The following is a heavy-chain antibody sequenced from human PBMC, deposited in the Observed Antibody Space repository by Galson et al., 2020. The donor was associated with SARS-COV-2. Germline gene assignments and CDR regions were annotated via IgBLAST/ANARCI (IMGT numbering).Heavy chain of an antibody. CDR2: LNPNSGGT. V-gene: IGHV1-2*06. J-gene: IGHJ3*01. Sequence: ASVTVSCKANGDTFMGYFMYWVRQAPAQGPEWMGRLNPNSGGTDYAQQFQGRVTMTRDTSISTAYMELSRLRSADTAVYFCTTVRSPGPGADALGFWGQGTMVTVSS. CDR1: GDTFMGYF. D-gene: IGHD3-10*01. CDR3: TTVRSPGPGADALGF.